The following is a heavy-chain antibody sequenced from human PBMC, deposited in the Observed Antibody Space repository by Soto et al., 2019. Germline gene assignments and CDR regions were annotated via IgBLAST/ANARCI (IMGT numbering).Heavy chain of an antibody. V-gene: IGHV3-33*01. CDR1: GFTFSSYG. D-gene: IGHD2-15*01. CDR2: IWYDGSNK. J-gene: IGHJ4*02. CDR3: ARDSPSYCSGGSCYIDY. Sequence: GGSLRLSSAASGFTFSSYGMHWVRQAPGKGLEWVAVIWYDGSNKYYADSVKGRFTISRDNSKNTLYLQMNSLRAEDTAVYYCARDSPSYCSGGSCYIDYWGQGTLVTVSS.